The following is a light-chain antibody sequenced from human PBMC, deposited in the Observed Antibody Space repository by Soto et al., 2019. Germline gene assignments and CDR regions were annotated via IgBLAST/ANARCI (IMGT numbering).Light chain of an antibody. CDR2: DAS. J-gene: IGKJ4*01. CDR1: QTVRNNY. CDR3: QQFSSYPLT. Sequence: EIVLTQSPGTLSLSPLERATLSFMASQTVRNNYLAGYQQKPGQAPRLLIYDASSRATGIPDRFSGGGSGTDFTLTISRLEPEDFAVYYCQQFSSYPLTFGGGTKVDIK. V-gene: IGKV3-20*01.